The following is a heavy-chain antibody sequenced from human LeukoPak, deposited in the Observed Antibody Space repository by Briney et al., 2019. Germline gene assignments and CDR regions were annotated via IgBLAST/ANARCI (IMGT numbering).Heavy chain of an antibody. Sequence: GESLKISCKGSGYSFTSYWIGWVRQMPGKGQEWMGIIYPGDSDTRYSPSFQGQVTISADKSISTAYLQWSSLKASDTAMYYCARVKAAAGYYYGMDVWGQGTTVTVSS. V-gene: IGHV5-51*01. J-gene: IGHJ6*02. CDR2: IYPGDSDT. CDR1: GYSFTSYW. CDR3: ARVKAAAGYYYGMDV. D-gene: IGHD6-13*01.